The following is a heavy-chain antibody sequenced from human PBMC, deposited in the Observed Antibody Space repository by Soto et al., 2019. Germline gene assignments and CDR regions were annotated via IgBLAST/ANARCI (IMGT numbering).Heavy chain of an antibody. D-gene: IGHD6-13*01. CDR1: GYTFTSYY. J-gene: IGHJ4*02. V-gene: IGHV1-46*01. CDR2: INPSGGST. Sequence: QVQLVQSGAEVKKPGASVKVSCKASGYTFTSYYMHWVRQAPGQGLEWMGIINPSGGSTSYAQKFQGRGTMARDTSTSTVYMELSSLRSEDTAVYYWARAVAAGIYLFDYWGQGTLVTVSS. CDR3: ARAVAAGIYLFDY.